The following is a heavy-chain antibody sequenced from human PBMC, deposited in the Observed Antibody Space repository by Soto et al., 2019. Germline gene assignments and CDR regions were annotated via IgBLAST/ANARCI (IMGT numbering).Heavy chain of an antibody. J-gene: IGHJ5*02. CDR1: GGSISSYY. D-gene: IGHD3-22*01. Sequence: SETLSLTCTVSGGSISSYYWSWIRQPPGKGLEWIGYIYYSGSTNYNPSLKSRVTISVDTSKNQFSLKLSSVTAADTAVYYCARAPYYYDSSGYPNWFDPGGQGTLVTVS. V-gene: IGHV4-59*01. CDR2: IYYSGST. CDR3: ARAPYYYDSSGYPNWFDP.